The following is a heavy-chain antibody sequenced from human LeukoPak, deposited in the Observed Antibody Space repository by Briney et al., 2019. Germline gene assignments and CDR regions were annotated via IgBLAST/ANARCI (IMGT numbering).Heavy chain of an antibody. D-gene: IGHD6-13*01. J-gene: IGHJ4*02. CDR2: INPSGGST. CDR3: ARDFPAAGDFDY. CDR1: GYTFTCYY. V-gene: IGHV1-46*01. Sequence: ASVKVSCKASGYTFTCYYMHWVRQAPGQGLEWMGIINPSGGSTSYAQKFQGRVTVTRDTSTSTVYMELSSLRSEDTAVYYCARDFPAAGDFDYWGQGTLVTVSS.